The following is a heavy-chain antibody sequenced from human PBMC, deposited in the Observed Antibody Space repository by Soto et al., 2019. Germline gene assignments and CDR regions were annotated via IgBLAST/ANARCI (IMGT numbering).Heavy chain of an antibody. V-gene: IGHV4-34*01. Sequence: QVQLQQWGAGLLKPSETLSLTCAVYGESFSGYYWSWIRQPPGKGLEWIGEINHSGSTNYNPSLKSRATISVDTSKNQFSLKLSSVTAADTAVYYCARGRNLGGTYLDYWGQGTLVTVSS. CDR3: ARGRNLGGTYLDY. J-gene: IGHJ4*02. D-gene: IGHD3-16*01. CDR1: GESFSGYY. CDR2: INHSGST.